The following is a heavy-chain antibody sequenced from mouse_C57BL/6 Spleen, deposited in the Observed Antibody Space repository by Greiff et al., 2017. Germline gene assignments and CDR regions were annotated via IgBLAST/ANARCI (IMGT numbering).Heavy chain of an antibody. CDR2: IRLKSDNYAT. CDR1: GFTFSNYW. CDR3: TGVYSSFAY. Sequence: EVHLVESGGGLVQPGGSMKLSCVASGFTFSNYWMNWVRQSPEKGLEWVAQIRLKSDNYATHYAESVKGRFTISRDDSKSSVYLQMNNLRAEDTGIYYCTGVYSSFAYWGQGTLVTVSA. D-gene: IGHD2-1*01. V-gene: IGHV6-3*01. J-gene: IGHJ3*01.